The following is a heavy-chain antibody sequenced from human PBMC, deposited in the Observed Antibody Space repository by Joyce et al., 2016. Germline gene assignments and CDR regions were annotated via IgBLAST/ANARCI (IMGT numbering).Heavy chain of an antibody. Sequence: QVQLKQWGAGLLKPSETLSLTCAVYGGSFKNYYWSWLRQPPGKRLEWIGEMKHNEDTNYNPSLESRVTVSLDMSKNQFSLKLTSVTAADTAVYICAGSAVAGTTIDYWGQGVLVAVSS. CDR2: MKHNEDT. D-gene: IGHD6-19*01. CDR1: GGSFKNYY. CDR3: AGSAVAGTTIDY. V-gene: IGHV4-34*01. J-gene: IGHJ4*02.